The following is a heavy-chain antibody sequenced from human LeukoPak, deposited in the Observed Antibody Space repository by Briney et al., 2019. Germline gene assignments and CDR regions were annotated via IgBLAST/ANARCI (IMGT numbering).Heavy chain of an antibody. J-gene: IGHJ3*01. CDR3: ARESGYRDSNYIGTFDF. D-gene: IGHD4-11*01. V-gene: IGHV4-59*11. Sequence: SETLSLTCTVSDDSINNHFWSWVRQSPGRGLEWIGYIHYSGTTSYNPSLKRRATIVLDASNNKFSLTLASVTAADTAVYFCARESGYRDSNYIGTFDFWGRGLLITVSS. CDR1: DDSINNHF. CDR2: IHYSGTT.